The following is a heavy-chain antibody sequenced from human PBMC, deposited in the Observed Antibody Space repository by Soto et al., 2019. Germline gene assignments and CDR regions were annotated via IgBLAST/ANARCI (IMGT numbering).Heavy chain of an antibody. D-gene: IGHD3-3*01. CDR2: IIPIFGTA. V-gene: IGHV1-69*13. CDR1: GGTFSSYA. Sequence: ASVKVSCKASGGTFSSYAISWVRQAPGQGLEWMGGIIPIFGTANYAQKFQGRVTITADESTSTAYMELSSLRSEDTAVYYCARGVVRFLEWFHSDINYYGMDVWGQGTTVTVSS. CDR3: ARGVVRFLEWFHSDINYYGMDV. J-gene: IGHJ6*02.